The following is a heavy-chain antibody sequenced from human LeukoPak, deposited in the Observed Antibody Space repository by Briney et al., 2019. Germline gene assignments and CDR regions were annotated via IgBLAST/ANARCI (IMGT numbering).Heavy chain of an antibody. J-gene: IGHJ6*03. D-gene: IGHD3-22*01. CDR3: ARDGYYDSGGYAAYYYYYMDV. CDR2: ISGSGLST. V-gene: IGHV3-23*01. CDR1: GFTFSSYA. Sequence: GGSLRLSCAASGFTFSSYAMTWVRQAPGRGLEWVSAISGSGLSTYYADSVKGRFTISRHNSKNTLYLEMNTLRAEDTAVYYCARDGYYDSGGYAAYYYYYMDVWGKGTTVTVSS.